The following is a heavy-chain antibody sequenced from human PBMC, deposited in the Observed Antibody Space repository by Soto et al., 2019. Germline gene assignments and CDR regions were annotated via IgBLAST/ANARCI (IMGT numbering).Heavy chain of an antibody. J-gene: IGHJ4*02. CDR3: ARGRGEYSAARWGIAAAGTGFDY. CDR1: GGTFSSYA. Sequence: QVQLVQSGAEVKKPGSSVKVSCKASGGTFSSYAISWVRQAPGQGLEWVGGIIPIFGTANYAQKFQGRVTIPADESRSTAYMELSSLRSEDTAVYYCARGRGEYSAARWGIAAAGTGFDYWGQGTLVTVSS. V-gene: IGHV1-69*01. CDR2: IIPIFGTA. D-gene: IGHD6-13*01.